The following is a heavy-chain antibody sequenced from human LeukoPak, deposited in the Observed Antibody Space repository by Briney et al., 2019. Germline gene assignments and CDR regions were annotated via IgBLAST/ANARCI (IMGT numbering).Heavy chain of an antibody. D-gene: IGHD3-10*01. CDR1: GGTFSSYT. Sequence: SVKVSCKASGGTFSSYTISWVRQAPGQGLEWMGRIIPILGIADYAQKFQGRVTITADKSTSTAYMELSSLRSEDTAVYYCARVHRNRMVRGPNPDNWFDPWGQGTLVTVSS. V-gene: IGHV1-69*02. CDR3: ARVHRNRMVRGPNPDNWFDP. CDR2: IIPILGIA. J-gene: IGHJ5*02.